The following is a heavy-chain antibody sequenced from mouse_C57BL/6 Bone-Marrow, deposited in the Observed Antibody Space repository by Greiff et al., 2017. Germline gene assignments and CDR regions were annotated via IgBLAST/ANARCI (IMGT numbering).Heavy chain of an antibody. CDR1: GYTFTSYW. J-gene: IGHJ4*01. CDR2: IHPNSGST. CDR3: ARFEELRYDYAMDY. Sequence: QVQLQQPGAELVKPGASVKLSCKASGYTFTSYWMHWVKQRPGQGLEWIGMIHPNSGSTNYNEKFKSKATLTVDKSSSTAYMQLSSLTSEDSAVYYCARFEELRYDYAMDYWGQGTSVTVSS. V-gene: IGHV1-64*01.